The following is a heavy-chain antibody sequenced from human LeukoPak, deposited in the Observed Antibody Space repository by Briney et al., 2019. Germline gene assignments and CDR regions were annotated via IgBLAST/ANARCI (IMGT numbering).Heavy chain of an antibody. CDR2: VNPNSGGT. V-gene: IGHV1-2*02. J-gene: IGHJ5*02. CDR1: GYSFAGYH. D-gene: IGHD2-2*01. CDR3: ARGYCSSTSCYHWFDP. Sequence: GASVKVSCKSSGYSFAGYHMHWVRQAPGQGLEWMGWVNPNSGGTNYAQKFQGRVTMTRDTSISTAYMELSRLRSDDTAVYYCARGYCSSTSCYHWFDPWGQGTLVTVSS.